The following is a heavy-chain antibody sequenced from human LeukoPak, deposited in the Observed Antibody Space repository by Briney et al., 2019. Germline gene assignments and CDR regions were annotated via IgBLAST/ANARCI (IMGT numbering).Heavy chain of an antibody. CDR1: GFTFSSYS. J-gene: IGHJ3*02. Sequence: GGSLRLSCAASGFTFSSYSMNWVRQAPGKGLEWVSSISSSSSYKYYADSVKGRFTISRDNAKNSLYLQMNSLRAEDTAVYYCARDRGIAARPRRDAFDIWGQGTMVTVSS. CDR2: ISSSSSYK. V-gene: IGHV3-21*01. D-gene: IGHD6-6*01. CDR3: ARDRGIAARPRRDAFDI.